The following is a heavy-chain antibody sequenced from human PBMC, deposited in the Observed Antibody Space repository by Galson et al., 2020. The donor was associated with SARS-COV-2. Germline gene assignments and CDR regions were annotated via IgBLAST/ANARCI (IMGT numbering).Heavy chain of an antibody. CDR1: GFTFSSYA. J-gene: IGHJ4*02. V-gene: IGHV3-64D*08. CDR3: VKDLRGWAARFDY. D-gene: IGHD6-6*01. Sequence: GGSLRLSCSASGFTFSSYAMHWVRQAPGKGLEYVSANSSNGGSTYYADSVKGRFTISRDNSKNTLYLQMSSLRAEDRAVYYCVKDLRGWAARFDYWGQGTLVTVSS. CDR2: NSSNGGST.